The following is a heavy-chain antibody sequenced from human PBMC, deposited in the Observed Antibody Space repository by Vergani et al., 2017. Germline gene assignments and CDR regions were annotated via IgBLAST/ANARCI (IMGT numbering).Heavy chain of an antibody. Sequence: QVQLVESGGGVVQPGRSLRLSCAASGFTFNQYGMHWVRQAPGKGLEWVAVTWYDGNNKKYADSVKGRFTISRDNSKSTMDLQMNSLRTEDTAVYYCATKSCGTPGCQIGYFREWGQGTLVTVSS. V-gene: IGHV3-33*01. CDR3: ATKSCGTPGCQIGYFRE. D-gene: IGHD1-1*01. J-gene: IGHJ1*01. CDR2: TWYDGNNK. CDR1: GFTFNQYG.